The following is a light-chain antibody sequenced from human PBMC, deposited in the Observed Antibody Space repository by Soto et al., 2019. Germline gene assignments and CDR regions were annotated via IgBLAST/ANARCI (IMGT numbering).Light chain of an antibody. J-gene: IGKJ4*01. V-gene: IGKV1-13*02. CDR2: DAS. CDR3: QKINIYTLT. CDR1: QGISSA. Sequence: AIQLTQSPSSLSASVGDRVTITCRASQGISSALAWYQQKPGKAPKLLIYDASSLESGVPSRFSGSGSGTDVTLTMISLKPEDFATYYCQKINIYTLTYGGGTKVDIK.